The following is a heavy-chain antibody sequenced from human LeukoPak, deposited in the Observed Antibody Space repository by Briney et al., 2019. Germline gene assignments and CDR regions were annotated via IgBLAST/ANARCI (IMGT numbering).Heavy chain of an antibody. Sequence: PGGSLRLSCAASGFTFSSYWMSWVRQAPGKGLEWVANIKQDGREKYYVDSVKGRFTISRDNAKNSLYLQMNSLRAGDTAVYYCARRPYSSSWYGSDWGQGTLVTVSS. CDR3: ARRPYSSSWYGSD. J-gene: IGHJ4*02. D-gene: IGHD6-13*01. CDR2: IKQDGREK. CDR1: GFTFSSYW. V-gene: IGHV3-7*01.